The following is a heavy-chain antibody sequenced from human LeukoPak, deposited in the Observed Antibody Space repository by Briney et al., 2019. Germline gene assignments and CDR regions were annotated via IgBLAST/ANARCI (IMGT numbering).Heavy chain of an antibody. D-gene: IGHD2-2*02. CDR3: ARDAFVVVPAAIPYYFDY. V-gene: IGHV3-7*01. J-gene: IGHJ4*02. CDR2: IKQDGSEE. CDR1: GFTFSSYW. Sequence: GGSLRLSCAASGFTFSSYWMSWVRQAPGKGLEWVANIKQDGSEEYYVDSVKGRLTISRDNAKNSLYLQMNSLRAEDTAVYYCARDAFVVVPAAIPYYFDYWGQGTLVTVSS.